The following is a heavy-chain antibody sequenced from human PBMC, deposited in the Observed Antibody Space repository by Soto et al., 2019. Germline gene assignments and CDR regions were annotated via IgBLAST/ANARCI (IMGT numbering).Heavy chain of an antibody. CDR3: ARISMLGPFDN. Sequence: LETLSLTCAVSGASSSSNNWCSWVRQPPGKGLEWIGESSHSGSANYNPSLKSRVIILIDKSKSQFSLDLISVTAADTAVYYCARISMLGPFDNWGRGTLVTVS. CDR1: GASSSSNNW. D-gene: IGHD3-16*01. J-gene: IGHJ4*02. CDR2: SSHSGSA. V-gene: IGHV4-4*02.